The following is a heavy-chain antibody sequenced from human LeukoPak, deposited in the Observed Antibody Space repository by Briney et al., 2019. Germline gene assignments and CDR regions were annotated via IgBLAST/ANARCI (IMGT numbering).Heavy chain of an antibody. J-gene: IGHJ4*02. Sequence: PSETLSLTCTVSGGSISSSSYYWGWIRQPPGKGLEWVSGIIGSGGRTYYADSVKGRFTISRDNSKNTLYLQMNSLRAEDTAVYYCAKEMSAMVPYFENWGQGTLVTVSS. CDR1: GGSISSSSYY. CDR3: AKEMSAMVPYFEN. V-gene: IGHV3-23*01. D-gene: IGHD5-18*01. CDR2: IIGSGGRT.